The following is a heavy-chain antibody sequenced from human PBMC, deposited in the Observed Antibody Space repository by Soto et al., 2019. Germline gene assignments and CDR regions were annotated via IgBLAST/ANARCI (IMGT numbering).Heavy chain of an antibody. CDR2: IYHSVST. V-gene: IGHV4-4*02. CDR3: ASVYSSSKNYGMDV. J-gene: IGHJ6*02. Sequence: QLQESGPGLVKPSGTLSLTCAASGGSISYSNWWSWVRQPPGKGLKWIAKIYHSVSTNYNPSLNSRVTISVDKSTIQFSLRLSSVTAADTAAYYCASVYSSSKNYGMDVWGQGTTVTVSS. CDR1: GGSISYSNW. D-gene: IGHD6-13*01.